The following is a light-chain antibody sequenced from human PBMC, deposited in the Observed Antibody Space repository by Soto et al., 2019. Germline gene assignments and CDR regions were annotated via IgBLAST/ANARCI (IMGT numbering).Light chain of an antibody. CDR2: EVS. J-gene: IGLJ1*01. CDR1: NNEVGNYDY. V-gene: IGLV2-8*01. Sequence: QSVLTQPPSASGSPGQSVTISCTGTNNEVGNYDYVSWYQQHPGKAPKLIIYEVSYRPSGVLFRFSGSKSGNTASLSFSGLQAEDEADYYCNSYGGRNNYVFGTGTKVTVL. CDR3: NSYGGRNNYV.